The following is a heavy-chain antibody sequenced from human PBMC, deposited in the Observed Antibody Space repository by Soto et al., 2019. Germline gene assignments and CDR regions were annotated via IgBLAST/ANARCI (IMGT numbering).Heavy chain of an antibody. Sequence: QVQLQESGPGLVKPSQTLSLTCTVSGGSISSGGYYWSWIRQHPGKGLEWIGYIYYSGSTYYNPSLKSRVTISVDTSKNQFSLKLSSVTAADTAVYYCARGNCSGGSCLGGNDYWGQGTLVTVSS. D-gene: IGHD2-15*01. J-gene: IGHJ4*02. CDR3: ARGNCSGGSCLGGNDY. CDR1: GGSISSGGYY. V-gene: IGHV4-31*03. CDR2: IYYSGST.